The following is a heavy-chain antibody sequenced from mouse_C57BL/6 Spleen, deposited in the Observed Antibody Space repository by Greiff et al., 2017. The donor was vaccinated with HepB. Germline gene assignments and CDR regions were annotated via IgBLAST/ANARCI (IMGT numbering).Heavy chain of an antibody. CDR1: GYTFTSYW. D-gene: IGHD1-1*01. CDR3: ARRGIYYGSSPFDY. CDR2: IDPSDSYT. Sequence: VQLQQPGAELVMPGASVKLSCKASGYTFTSYWMHWVKQRPGQGLEWIGEIDPSDSYTNYNQKFKGKSTLTVDKSSSTAYMQLSSLTSEDSAVYFCARRGIYYGSSPFDYWGQGTTLTVSS. V-gene: IGHV1-69*01. J-gene: IGHJ2*01.